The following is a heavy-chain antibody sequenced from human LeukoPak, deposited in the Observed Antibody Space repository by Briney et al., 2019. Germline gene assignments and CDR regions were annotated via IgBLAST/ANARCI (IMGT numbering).Heavy chain of an antibody. V-gene: IGHV4-61*02. Sequence: SQTLSLTCTVSGGSISSGGYYWSWIRQPAGKGLEWIGRIYTSGSTNYNPSLKSRVTMSVGTSKNQFSLKLSSVTAADTAVYYCARDFSAAGTAVYWGQGTLVTVSS. D-gene: IGHD6-13*01. J-gene: IGHJ4*02. CDR1: GGSISSGGYY. CDR2: IYTSGST. CDR3: ARDFSAAGTAVY.